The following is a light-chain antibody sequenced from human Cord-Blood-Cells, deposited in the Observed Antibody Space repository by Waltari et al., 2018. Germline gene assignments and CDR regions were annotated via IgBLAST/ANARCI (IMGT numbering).Light chain of an antibody. CDR1: QSVSSSY. J-gene: IGKJ3*01. CDR2: GAS. Sequence: EIVFMQSPGTLSLSPGERATISCRASQSVSSSYLAWYQQKPGQAPRLLIYGASSRATGIPDRFSGSGSGTDFTLTISRLEPEDFAVYYCQQYGSSPFTFGPGTKVDIK. V-gene: IGKV3-20*01. CDR3: QQYGSSPFT.